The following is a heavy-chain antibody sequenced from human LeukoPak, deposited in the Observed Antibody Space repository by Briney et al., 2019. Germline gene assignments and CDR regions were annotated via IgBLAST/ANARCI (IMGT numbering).Heavy chain of an antibody. D-gene: IGHD4-17*01. CDR2: IYYSGST. Sequence: SETLSLTCTVSGGSISSSSYYWGWIRQPPGKGLEWIGSIYYSGSTYYNPSLKSRVTISVDTSKNQFSLKLSSVTAADTAVYYCARSPHGDYVGWYNWFDPWGQGTLVTVSS. V-gene: IGHV4-39*07. CDR3: ARSPHGDYVGWYNWFDP. J-gene: IGHJ5*02. CDR1: GGSISSSSYY.